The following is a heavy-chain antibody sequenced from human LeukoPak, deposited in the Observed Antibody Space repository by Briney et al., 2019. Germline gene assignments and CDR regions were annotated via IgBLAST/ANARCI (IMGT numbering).Heavy chain of an antibody. J-gene: IGHJ3*02. CDR3: ARDKSRIRHAFDI. D-gene: IGHD1-14*01. CDR2: IFTSGST. CDR1: GGSISSGSYY. V-gene: IGHV4-61*02. Sequence: PSETLSLTCTVSGGSISSGSYYWSWIRQPAGKGLEWIGRIFTSGSTSYNPSLKSRVTVSLDTSKNQFSLKLSSVTAADTAVYYCARDKSRIRHAFDIWGQGTMVTVSS.